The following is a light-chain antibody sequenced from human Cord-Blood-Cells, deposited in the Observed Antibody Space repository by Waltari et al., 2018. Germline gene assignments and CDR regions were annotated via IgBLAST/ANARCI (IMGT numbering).Light chain of an antibody. Sequence: QSALTQPASVSGSPGQSITISCTGTSRDVGGYNYVYWYQQHPGKAPKLMIYDVSKRPSGVSNRFSGSKSGNTASLTISGLQAEDEADYYCSSYTSSSSWVFGGGTKLTVL. V-gene: IGLV2-14*01. CDR2: DVS. J-gene: IGLJ3*02. CDR1: SRDVGGYNY. CDR3: SSYTSSSSWV.